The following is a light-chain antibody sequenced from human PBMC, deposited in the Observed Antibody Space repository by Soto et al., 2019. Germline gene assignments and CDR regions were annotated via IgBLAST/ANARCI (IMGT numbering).Light chain of an antibody. V-gene: IGKV3-20*01. CDR2: GAS. CDR3: QQYGSPPGT. Sequence: EIVLTQSPGTLSLSPGERATLSCRASQSVSSSYLAWYQQTPGQAPRLLIYGASSRATGIPDRFSGSGSGTDFTLTISRLEAEDFAVYYCQQYGSPPGTFGQGTKVEIK. CDR1: QSVSSSY. J-gene: IGKJ1*01.